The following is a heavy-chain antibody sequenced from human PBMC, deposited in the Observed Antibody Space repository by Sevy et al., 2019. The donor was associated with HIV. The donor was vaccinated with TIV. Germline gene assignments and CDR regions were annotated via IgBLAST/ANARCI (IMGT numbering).Heavy chain of an antibody. Sequence: GGSLRLSCAASGFTFSSHAMHWVRQAPGKGLEWMTIISYDGSNKNHADSVKGRFTISRDNSKNTLYLQMNSLRPEDTAVYYCARAPGAVIAAGPYDLDYWGQGTLSPSPQ. CDR1: GFTFSSHA. J-gene: IGHJ4*02. CDR2: ISYDGSNK. CDR3: ARAPGAVIAAGPYDLDY. V-gene: IGHV3-30*04. D-gene: IGHD6-13*01.